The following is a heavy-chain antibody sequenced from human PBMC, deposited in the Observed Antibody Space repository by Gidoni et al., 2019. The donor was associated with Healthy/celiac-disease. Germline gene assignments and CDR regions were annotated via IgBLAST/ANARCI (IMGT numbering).Heavy chain of an antibody. D-gene: IGHD3-22*01. CDR2: FDPEDGEQ. CDR3: ATSRYYYDSSGYYRGFDY. Sequence: QVQLVQSGAEVKKPGASVKASCKVSGYTLAELTMHWVRQAPGNGLEWMGGFDPEDGEQIYAQKFQGRVTMTEDTSTDTAYMELSSLRSEDTAVYYFATSRYYYDSSGYYRGFDYWGQGTLVTVSS. V-gene: IGHV1-24*01. CDR1: GYTLAELT. J-gene: IGHJ4*02.